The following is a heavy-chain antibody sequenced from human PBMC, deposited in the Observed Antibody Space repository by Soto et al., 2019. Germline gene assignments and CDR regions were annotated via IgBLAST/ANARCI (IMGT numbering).Heavy chain of an antibody. CDR2: IYSGGST. CDR3: ARVTYDFWSGSYYFDY. D-gene: IGHD3-3*01. J-gene: IGHJ4*02. V-gene: IGHV3-66*01. CDR1: GFTVSSNY. Sequence: GGSLRLSCAASGFTVSSNYMSWVRQAPGKGLEWVSVIYSGGSTYYADSVKGRFTISRDNSKNTLYLQMNSLRAEDTAVYYCARVTYDFWSGSYYFDYWGQGTLVTVSS.